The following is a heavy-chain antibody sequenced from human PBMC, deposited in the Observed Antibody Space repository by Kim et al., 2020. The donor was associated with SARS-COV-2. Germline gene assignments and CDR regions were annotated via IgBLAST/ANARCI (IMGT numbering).Heavy chain of an antibody. J-gene: IGHJ3*02. CDR3: ARDRRDGYNIDAFDI. D-gene: IGHD5-12*01. V-gene: IGHV1-69*04. Sequence: QKVQGRVPITADKSTSTAYMERSSLRSEDTAVYYCARDRRDGYNIDAFDIWGQGTMVTVSS.